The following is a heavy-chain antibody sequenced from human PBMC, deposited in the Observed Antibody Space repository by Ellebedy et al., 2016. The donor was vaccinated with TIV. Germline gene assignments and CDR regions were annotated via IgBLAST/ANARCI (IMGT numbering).Heavy chain of an antibody. D-gene: IGHD2-15*01. J-gene: IGHJ3*02. Sequence: AASVKVSCKASGYTFSNNDINWVRQATGQGLEWMGWMHPNSGNTAYAQTFQGRVTMTWDASISTAYMELSSLRSEDTAVYYCARVFCSGGACCLDAFDIWGQGTMVTVSS. V-gene: IGHV1-8*01. CDR1: GYTFSNND. CDR2: MHPNSGNT. CDR3: ARVFCSGGACCLDAFDI.